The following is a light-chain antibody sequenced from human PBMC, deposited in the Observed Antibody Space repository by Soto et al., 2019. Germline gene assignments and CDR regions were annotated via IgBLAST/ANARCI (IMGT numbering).Light chain of an antibody. CDR3: LQDYNFPWA. V-gene: IGKV1-6*01. Sequence: IQMTQSPSSLSASVGDRVTISCRVSQGIRSDLAWYQQKPGKVPKLLIYGASKLESGVPSRFSGSGFGTDFTLTISSLQPEDFATYYCLQDYNFPWAFGQGTKVEIK. J-gene: IGKJ1*01. CDR2: GAS. CDR1: QGIRSD.